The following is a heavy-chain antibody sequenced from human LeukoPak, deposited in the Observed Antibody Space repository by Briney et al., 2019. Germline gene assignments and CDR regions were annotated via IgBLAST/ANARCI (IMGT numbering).Heavy chain of an antibody. D-gene: IGHD6-19*01. CDR1: GFTFSSYA. Sequence: GGSLRLSCAASGFTFSSYAMSWVRHTPGKGLERVSAMSGSGGNTFYGDSVKGRFTISRDNSKNTLYLQMTSLGAEDTAVYYCAKDGQWLVNNCFDTWGEGTLVTVSS. CDR2: MSGSGGNT. J-gene: IGHJ5*02. CDR3: AKDGQWLVNNCFDT. V-gene: IGHV3-23*01.